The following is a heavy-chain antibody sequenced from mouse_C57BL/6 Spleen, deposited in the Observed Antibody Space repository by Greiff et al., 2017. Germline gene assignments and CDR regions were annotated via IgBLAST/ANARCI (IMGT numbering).Heavy chain of an antibody. CDR3: ARSSYYGSRFAY. CDR2: IRNKANGYTT. V-gene: IGHV7-3*01. D-gene: IGHD1-1*01. CDR1: GFTFTDYY. Sequence: EVQGVESGGGLVQPGGSLSLSCAASGFTFTDYYMSWVRQPPGKALEWLGFIRNKANGYTTEYSASVKGRFTISRDNSQSILYLQMNALRAEDSATYYCARSSYYGSRFAYWGQGTLVTVSA. J-gene: IGHJ3*01.